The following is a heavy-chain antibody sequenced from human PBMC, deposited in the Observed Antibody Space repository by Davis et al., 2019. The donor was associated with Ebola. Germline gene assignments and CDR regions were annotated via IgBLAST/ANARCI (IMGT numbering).Heavy chain of an antibody. Sequence: GESLKTSCKASGYTFTRYAMHWVRQAPGQRLEWLGWINAGNGNTKYSQKFQGRVTITRDTSASTAYMELSSLRSEDTAVYYCARDTPYYDFWSGSHYWFDPWGQGTLVTVSS. D-gene: IGHD3-3*01. V-gene: IGHV1-3*01. CDR2: INAGNGNT. CDR3: ARDTPYYDFWSGSHYWFDP. CDR1: GYTFTRYA. J-gene: IGHJ5*02.